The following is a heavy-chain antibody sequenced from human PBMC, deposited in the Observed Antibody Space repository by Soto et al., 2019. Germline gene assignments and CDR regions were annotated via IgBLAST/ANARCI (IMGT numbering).Heavy chain of an antibody. Sequence: QVQLVESGGGLVKPGGSLRLSCAASGFTFSDYYMSWIRQAPGKGLEWVSYISSSGSTIYYADSVKGRFTISRDNAKNSLYLQLKSLRDEDTAVYYCGVVVVPAAIKYYGMDVWGQGTTVTVSS. CDR3: GVVVVPAAIKYYGMDV. D-gene: IGHD2-2*02. J-gene: IGHJ6*02. CDR2: ISSSGSTI. CDR1: GFTFSDYY. V-gene: IGHV3-11*01.